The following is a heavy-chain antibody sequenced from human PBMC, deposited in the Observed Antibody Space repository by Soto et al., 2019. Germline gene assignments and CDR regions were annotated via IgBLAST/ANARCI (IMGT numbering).Heavy chain of an antibody. V-gene: IGHV1-24*01. Sequence: ASVKVSCKVSGYTLTELSMHWVRQAPGKGLEWMGGFDPEDGETIYAQKFQGRVTMTEDTSTDTAYMELSSLRSEDTAVYYCATLVNIIAVAGNDAFDIWGQGTMVTVSS. J-gene: IGHJ3*02. CDR1: GYTLTELS. CDR3: ATLVNIIAVAGNDAFDI. D-gene: IGHD6-19*01. CDR2: FDPEDGET.